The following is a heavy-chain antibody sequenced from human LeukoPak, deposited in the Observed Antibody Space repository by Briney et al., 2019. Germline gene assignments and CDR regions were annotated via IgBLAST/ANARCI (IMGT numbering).Heavy chain of an antibody. D-gene: IGHD5-24*01. V-gene: IGHV3-30*18. Sequence: PGRSLRLSCAASGFTFSSYGMHWVRQAPGKGLEWVAVISYDGSNKYYADSVEGRFTISRDNSKNTLYLQMNSLRAEDTAVYYCAKLGLQSPKHFDYWGQGTLVTVSS. CDR2: ISYDGSNK. CDR3: AKLGLQSPKHFDY. J-gene: IGHJ4*02. CDR1: GFTFSSYG.